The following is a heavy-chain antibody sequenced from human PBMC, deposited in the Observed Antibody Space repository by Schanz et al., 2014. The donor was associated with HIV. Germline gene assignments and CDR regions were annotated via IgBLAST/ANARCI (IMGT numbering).Heavy chain of an antibody. D-gene: IGHD6-6*01. Sequence: QVQLVQSGAEVMEPGASVKLSCRASRDTFTNSEINWVRQATGQGLEWMGWMNPNSGGTNYAQKFQGRVTMTRDTSISTAYMELRGLTSEDTAVYFCARARAKIEGRPVGNWFDPWGQGTLVTVSS. J-gene: IGHJ5*02. CDR1: RDTFTNSE. CDR3: ARARAKIEGRPVGNWFDP. V-gene: IGHV1-2*02. CDR2: MNPNSGGT.